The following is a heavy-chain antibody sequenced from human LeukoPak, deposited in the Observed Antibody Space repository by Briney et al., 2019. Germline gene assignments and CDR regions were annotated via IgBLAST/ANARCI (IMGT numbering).Heavy chain of an antibody. D-gene: IGHD3-22*01. V-gene: IGHV3-20*04. J-gene: IGHJ4*02. CDR3: ARERYYYDSSGYYYGGTTPDY. CDR1: VFTFDDYG. CDR2: INWNGGST. Sequence: GGSLRLSCAASVFTFDDYGMSWVRQAPGKGLEWVSGINWNGGSTGYADSVKGRFTISRDNAKNSLYLQMNSLRAEDTALYYCARERYYYDSSGYYYGGTTPDYWGQGTLVTVSS.